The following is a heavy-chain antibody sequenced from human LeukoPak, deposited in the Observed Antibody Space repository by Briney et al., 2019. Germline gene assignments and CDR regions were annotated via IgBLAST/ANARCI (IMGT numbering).Heavy chain of an antibody. Sequence: GASVKVSCKASGYTFTGYYMHWVRQAPGQGLEWMGWINPNSGGTNYAQKFQGWVTMTRDTSISTAYMELSRLRSDDTAVYYCARDLGSGWYELDCWGQGTLVTVSS. V-gene: IGHV1-2*04. CDR2: INPNSGGT. CDR3: ARDLGSGWYELDC. J-gene: IGHJ4*02. D-gene: IGHD6-19*01. CDR1: GYTFTGYY.